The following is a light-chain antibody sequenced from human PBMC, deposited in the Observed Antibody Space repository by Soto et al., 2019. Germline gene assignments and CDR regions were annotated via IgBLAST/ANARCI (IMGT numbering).Light chain of an antibody. CDR3: QHYDTFSWA. J-gene: IGKJ1*01. CDR1: HNIDIS. V-gene: IGKV1-5*01. Sequence: DIQMTQSPSTLSASVGDRVTITCRAIHNIDISLAWFQQRPGQAPKVLIYAASGLASGVPSTFSGSGSGTEFTLTISSLQPDDFATYFCQHYDTFSWAFGQGTKVDIK. CDR2: AAS.